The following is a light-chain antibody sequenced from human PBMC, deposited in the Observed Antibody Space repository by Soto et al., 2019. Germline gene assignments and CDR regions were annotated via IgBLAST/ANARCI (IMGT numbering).Light chain of an antibody. V-gene: IGLV1-40*01. CDR2: GNT. CDR3: QSYDSSLSAWV. Sequence: QSVLTQPPSVSGAPGQGVTISCTGSSSNIGAGYDVHWYHQLPGTAPKLLIYGNTNRPSGVPDRFSGSKSDTSASLAITGLQGEDEADYYCQSYDSSLSAWVFGGGTKVTVL. CDR1: SSNIGAGYD. J-gene: IGLJ3*02.